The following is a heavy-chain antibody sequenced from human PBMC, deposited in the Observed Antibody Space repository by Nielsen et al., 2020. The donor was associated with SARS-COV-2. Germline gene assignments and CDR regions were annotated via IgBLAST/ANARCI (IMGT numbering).Heavy chain of an antibody. CDR2: INPYRGGT. CDR1: GYTFTDYY. J-gene: IGHJ4*02. Sequence: ASVKVSCKASGYTFTDYYIHWVRQAPGQGLEWMGRINPYRGGTNYAQKFQGTVTMTRDASISTAYMELSSLRSEDTAVYYCARDGSHDFWSYSYFDYWGQGTLVTVSS. D-gene: IGHD3-3*01. CDR3: ARDGSHDFWSYSYFDY. V-gene: IGHV1-2*06.